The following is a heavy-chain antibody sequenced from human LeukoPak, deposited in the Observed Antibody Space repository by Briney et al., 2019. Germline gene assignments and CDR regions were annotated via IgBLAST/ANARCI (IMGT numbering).Heavy chain of an antibody. CDR3: VRDSGYGLDAFDI. D-gene: IGHD5-12*01. Sequence: SQTLSLTCVISGDSVSSNSAAWNWIRQSPTRGLEWLGKTYYRSRWNNDYAISVKTRITINADTSKNQFSLQLNSVTPEDRAVYYCVRDSGYGLDAFDIWDQGTMVTVSS. CDR1: GDSVSSNSAA. CDR2: TYYRSRWNN. V-gene: IGHV6-1*01. J-gene: IGHJ3*02.